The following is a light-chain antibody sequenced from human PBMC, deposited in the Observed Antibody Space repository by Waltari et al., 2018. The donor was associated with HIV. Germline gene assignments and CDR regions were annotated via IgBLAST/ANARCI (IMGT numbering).Light chain of an antibody. CDR1: SSNIGSNY. CDR3: AAWDDSLL. V-gene: IGLV1-47*01. CDR2: RNN. Sequence: QSVLTQPPSASGTPGQRVTISCSGSSSNIGSNYVYWYQHLPGTAPKLLIYRNNLRPSGVPDRFSGSKSGTSASLAISGLRSEDEADYYCAAWDDSLLFGGGTKLTVL. J-gene: IGLJ2*01.